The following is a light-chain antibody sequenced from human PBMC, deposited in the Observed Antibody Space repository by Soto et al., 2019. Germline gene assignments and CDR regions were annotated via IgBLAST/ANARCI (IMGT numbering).Light chain of an antibody. CDR3: CSYAGSSRYV. CDR2: DVS. Sequence: QSALTQPRSVSGSLGQSVTISCTGTSSDVGTYKYVSWYQQHPGKAPKVMIYDVSERPSGVPDRFSGSKSGNTASLTISGLQAEDEADYYCCSYAGSSRYVLGTGTKVTV. V-gene: IGLV2-11*01. J-gene: IGLJ1*01. CDR1: SSDVGTYKY.